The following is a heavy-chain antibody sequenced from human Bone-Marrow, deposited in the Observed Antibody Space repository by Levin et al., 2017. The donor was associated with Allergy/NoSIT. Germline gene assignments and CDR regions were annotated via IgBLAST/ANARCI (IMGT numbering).Heavy chain of an antibody. CDR1: GGSISNSGYY. V-gene: IGHV4-39*02. D-gene: IGHD3-10*01. J-gene: IGHJ4*02. CDR3: ATHPYGSGSYYNDLY. CDR2: IYYSGST. Sequence: SCTVSGGSISNSGYYWCWIRQPPGKGLEWIGSIYYSGSTYYNPSLTSRVTISVDTSKNHFSLRLSSVTAADTAIYYCATHPYGSGSYYNDLYWGQGTLVTVSS.